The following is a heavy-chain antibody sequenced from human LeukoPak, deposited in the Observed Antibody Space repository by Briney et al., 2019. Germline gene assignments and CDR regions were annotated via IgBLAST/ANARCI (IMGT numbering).Heavy chain of an antibody. V-gene: IGHV1-2*02. CDR1: GYTFTGYY. Sequence: ASVKVSCKASGYTFTGYYMHWVRQAPGQGLEWMGWINPNRGGTNYAQKFQGRVTMTRDTSISTAYMELSRLRSDDTAVYYCAREGLEGNGYNYFGYWGQETLVTVSS. J-gene: IGHJ4*02. D-gene: IGHD5-24*01. CDR3: AREGLEGNGYNYFGY. CDR2: INPNRGGT.